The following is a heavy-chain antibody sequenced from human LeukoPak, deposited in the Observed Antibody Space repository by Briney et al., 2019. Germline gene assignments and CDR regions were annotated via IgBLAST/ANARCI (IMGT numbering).Heavy chain of an antibody. J-gene: IGHJ5*02. V-gene: IGHV4-61*02. Sequence: PSETQSLTCTVSGGSISSGSYYWSWIRQPAGKGLEWIGRIYTSGSTNYNPSLKSRVTISVDTSKNQFSLKLSSVTAADTVVYYCARDSPYSSSSHWFDPWGQGTLVTVSS. D-gene: IGHD6-6*01. CDR3: ARDSPYSSSSHWFDP. CDR2: IYTSGST. CDR1: GGSISSGSYY.